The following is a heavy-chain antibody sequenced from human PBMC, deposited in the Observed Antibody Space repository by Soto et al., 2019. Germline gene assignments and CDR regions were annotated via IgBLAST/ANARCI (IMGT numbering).Heavy chain of an antibody. CDR3: ASRETVTTGHYYYCVDV. V-gene: IGHV3-30*03. J-gene: IGHJ6*03. Sequence: QVQLVESGGGVVRPGRSLRLSCVASEFTFSAYGMHWVRLAPGKGLQWVAVISYDGSDKYYADSVKGRFTISRDDSKNTLYLHMNSLRREDTAIWYCASRETVTTGHYYYCVDVWGKGTMVTVSS. D-gene: IGHD4-17*01. CDR2: ISYDGSDK. CDR1: EFTFSAYG.